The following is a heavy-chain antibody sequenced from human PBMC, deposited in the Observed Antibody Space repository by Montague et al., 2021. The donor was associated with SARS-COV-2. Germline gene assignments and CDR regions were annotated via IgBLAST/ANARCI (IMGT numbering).Heavy chain of an antibody. J-gene: IGHJ4*02. CDR2: IYTSGST. V-gene: IGHV4-61*02. Sequence: TLSLTCTVSGVSISSGSYYWNWIRQPAGKGLEWIGRIYTSGSTNHNPSLKSRVTISVDTSKNQFSLKLSSVTAADTAVYYCARESLHLTGYYNDYFDYWGQGTLVTVSS. D-gene: IGHD3-9*01. CDR3: ARESLHLTGYYNDYFDY. CDR1: GVSISSGSYY.